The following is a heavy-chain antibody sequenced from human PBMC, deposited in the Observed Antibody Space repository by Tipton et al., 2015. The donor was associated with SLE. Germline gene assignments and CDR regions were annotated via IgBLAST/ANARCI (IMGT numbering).Heavy chain of an antibody. CDR2: ISRDGSNT. CDR1: GFTFSSHW. Sequence: SLRLSCAASGFTFSSHWMYWVRQAPGKGLVWVSRISRDGSNTHYADSVEGRFTISRDNAKNTLYLQMHSLRVDDTAVYYCGRGVYSEGSVGMDVWGQGTTVTVSS. V-gene: IGHV3-74*01. J-gene: IGHJ6*02. CDR3: GRGVYSEGSVGMDV. D-gene: IGHD3-22*01.